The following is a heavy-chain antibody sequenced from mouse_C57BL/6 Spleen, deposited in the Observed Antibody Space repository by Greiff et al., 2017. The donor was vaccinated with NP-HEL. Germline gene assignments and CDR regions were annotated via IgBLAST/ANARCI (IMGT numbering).Heavy chain of an antibody. Sequence: QVQLQQPGAELVMPGASVKLSCKASGYTFTSYWMHWVKQRPGQGLEWIGEIDPSDSYTNYNQKFKGKSTLTVDKSSSTAYMQLSSLTSEDYAVYYCARGGNYAYFDYWGQGTTLTVSS. CDR2: IDPSDSYT. J-gene: IGHJ2*01. CDR3: ARGGNYAYFDY. D-gene: IGHD2-1*01. CDR1: GYTFTSYW. V-gene: IGHV1-69*01.